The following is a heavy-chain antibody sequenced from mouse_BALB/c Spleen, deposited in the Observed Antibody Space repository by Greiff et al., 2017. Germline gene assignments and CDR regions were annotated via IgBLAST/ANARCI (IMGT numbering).Heavy chain of an antibody. CDR1: GFTFSSFG. CDR2: ISSGSSTI. V-gene: IGHV5-17*02. D-gene: IGHD3-1*01. Sequence: EVKLVDSGGGLVQPGGSRKLSCAASGFTFSSFGMHWVRQAPEKGLEWVAYISSGSSTIYYAATVKGRFTISRGNPKNTLFLQMTSLRSEDTAMYYCARSARATGFAYWGQGTLVTVSA. J-gene: IGHJ3*01. CDR3: ARSARATGFAY.